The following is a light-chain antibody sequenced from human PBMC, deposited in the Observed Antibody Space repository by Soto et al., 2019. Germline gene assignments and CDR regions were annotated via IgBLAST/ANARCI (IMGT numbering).Light chain of an antibody. CDR2: GVS. CDR3: SSHTTTGTLQV. V-gene: IGLV2-18*02. CDR1: STDFVSYNR. J-gene: IGLJ1*01. Sequence: QSVLTQPPSVSGSPGQSVTISCTGTSTDFVSYNRVSWYQQHPGKAPKLMLYGVSKRPSGVSDRFSGSKSGYRASLTISGLQAEDEADYYCSSHTTTGTLQVFGTGTKLTVL.